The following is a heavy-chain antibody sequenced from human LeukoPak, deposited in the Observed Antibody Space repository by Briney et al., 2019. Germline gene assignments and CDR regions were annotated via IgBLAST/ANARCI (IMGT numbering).Heavy chain of an antibody. CDR2: INGGGGST. J-gene: IGHJ4*02. CDR3: AKDRRDTAMVNYFDY. CDR1: GFTFSSFA. V-gene: IGHV3-23*01. Sequence: GGSLRLSCSASGFTFSSFAMHWVRQAPGKGLEWVSTINGGGGSTYYADSVKGRFTISRDNSKNMLYLQMNSLRAEDTAAYYCAKDRRDTAMVNYFDYWGQGTLVTVSS. D-gene: IGHD5-18*01.